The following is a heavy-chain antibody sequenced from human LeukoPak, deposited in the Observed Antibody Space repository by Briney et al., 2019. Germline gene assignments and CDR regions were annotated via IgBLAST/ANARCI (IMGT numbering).Heavy chain of an antibody. CDR2: FDPEDGET. Sequence: ASVKVSCKVSGYTLTELSMHWVRQAPGKGLEWMGGFDPEDGETIYAQKFQGRVTMTEDTSTDTAYMELNSLRSDDTAVYYCARDSYDSRSSSLGYDYWGQGTLVTVSS. CDR3: ARDSYDSRSSSLGYDY. CDR1: GYTLTELS. D-gene: IGHD3-22*01. J-gene: IGHJ4*02. V-gene: IGHV1-24*01.